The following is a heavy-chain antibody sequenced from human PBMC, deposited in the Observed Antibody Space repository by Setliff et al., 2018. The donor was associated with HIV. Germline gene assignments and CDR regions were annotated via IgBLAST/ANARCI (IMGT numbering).Heavy chain of an antibody. CDR2: VYNSGIT. J-gene: IGHJ5*02. V-gene: IGHV4-39*07. Sequence: KPSETLSLTCTVSGGSVSSPGYYWGWIRQPPGKGLEWIGSVYNSGITFKNPSLKSRVTISVDRSGNQFSLWLTSVTAADTAVYYCATCRHRPSNWFDTWGQGTVVTVSS. CDR1: GGSVSSPGYY. CDR3: ATCRHRPSNWFDT.